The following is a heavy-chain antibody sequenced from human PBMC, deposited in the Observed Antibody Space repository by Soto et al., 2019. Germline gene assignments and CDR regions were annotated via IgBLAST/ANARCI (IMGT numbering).Heavy chain of an antibody. CDR1: GFTFSSFI. Sequence: EVQLVESGGGLVQPGGSLRLSCAASGFTFSSFIMNWVRQAPGKGLEWLSYITSSSITIYYADSVKGRVTISRDTAKNSLYLHMNSLRDEDTAVYYCARDSSSYNFAYWGQGALVTVSS. D-gene: IGHD2-2*01. J-gene: IGHJ4*02. V-gene: IGHV3-48*02. CDR2: ITSSSITI. CDR3: ARDSSSYNFAY.